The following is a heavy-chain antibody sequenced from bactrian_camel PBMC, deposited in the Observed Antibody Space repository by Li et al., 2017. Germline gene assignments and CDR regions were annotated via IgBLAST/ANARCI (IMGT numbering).Heavy chain of an antibody. J-gene: IGHJ4*01. CDR1: YEYTVTETT. V-gene: IGHV3S31*01. Sequence: VQLVESGGGSVQAGGSLTLNCTASYEYTVTETTVAWFRQAPGEAREGIAAIYSAGGNTFYADSVKGRFTISQDSAENTLYLHMNSLKPEDTAVYYCVRDSDDGPDSYWGQGTQVTVS. CDR3: VRDSDDGPDSY. D-gene: IGHD1*01. CDR2: IYSAGGNT.